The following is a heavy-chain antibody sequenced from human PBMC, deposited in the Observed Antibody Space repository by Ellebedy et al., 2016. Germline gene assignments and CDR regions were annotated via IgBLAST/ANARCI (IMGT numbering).Heavy chain of an antibody. J-gene: IGHJ4*02. CDR3: AKDLGLVSGFDY. CDR1: GFTFSSYA. CDR2: ISGSGGST. Sequence: GESLKISCAASGFTFSSYAMSWVRQAPGKGLEWVSAISGSGGSTYYADSVKGRFTLSRDNSKNKLYLQMNSLRAEDTAVYYCAKDLGLVSGFDYWGQGTLVTVSS. V-gene: IGHV3-23*01. D-gene: IGHD6-6*01.